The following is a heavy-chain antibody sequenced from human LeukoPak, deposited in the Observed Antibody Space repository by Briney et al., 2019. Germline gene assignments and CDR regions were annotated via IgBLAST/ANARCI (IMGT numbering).Heavy chain of an antibody. CDR1: GYTFTGYY. Sequence: ASVKVSCKASGYTFTGYYMHWVRQAPGQGLEWMGIINPSGGSTSYAQKFQGRVTMTRDTSTSTVYMELSSLRSEDTAVYYCARGGAMVYANNWFDPWGQGTLVTVSS. V-gene: IGHV1-46*03. D-gene: IGHD2-8*01. CDR3: ARGGAMVYANNWFDP. J-gene: IGHJ5*02. CDR2: INPSGGST.